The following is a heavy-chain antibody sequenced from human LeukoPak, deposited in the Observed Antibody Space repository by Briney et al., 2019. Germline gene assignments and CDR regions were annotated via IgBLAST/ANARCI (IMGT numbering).Heavy chain of an antibody. CDR1: GFTVSSNY. CDR3: ARTNWGVWYFDL. Sequence: GGSLRLSCAASGFTVSSNYMTWVRQAPGQGLEWVSVIYFGGTTYYADSVKGRFSISRDNAKNSLYLQMNSLRAEDTAVYYCARTNWGVWYFDLWGRGTLVTVSS. V-gene: IGHV3-53*01. CDR2: IYFGGTT. J-gene: IGHJ2*01. D-gene: IGHD7-27*01.